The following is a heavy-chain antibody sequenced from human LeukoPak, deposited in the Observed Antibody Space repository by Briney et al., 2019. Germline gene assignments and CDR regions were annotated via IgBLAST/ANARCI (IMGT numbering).Heavy chain of an antibody. V-gene: IGHV3-30-3*01. CDR1: GFTFSSYA. D-gene: IGHD4-23*01. CDR2: ISYDGSNK. Sequence: GGSLRLSCAASGFTFSSYAMHWVRQAPGKGLEWVAVISYDGSNKYYADSVKGRFTISRDNSKNTLYLQMNSLRAEDTAVYYCARGPPTVVREYYFDYWGQGTLVTVSS. J-gene: IGHJ4*02. CDR3: ARGPPTVVREYYFDY.